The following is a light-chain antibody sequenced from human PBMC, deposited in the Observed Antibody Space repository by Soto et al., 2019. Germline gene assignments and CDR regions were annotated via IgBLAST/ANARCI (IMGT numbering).Light chain of an antibody. CDR1: QSVSSSY. V-gene: IGKV3-20*01. CDR3: QQYGSSPST. CDR2: DAS. J-gene: IGKJ1*01. Sequence: EIVLTQSPGTLSLSPGERATISCRASQSVSSSYLAWYQQRPGQAPRLLIYDASSRATGIPDRFSGSGSGTDFTLTISSLEPEDFAVYYCQQYGSSPSTFGQGTKVEIK.